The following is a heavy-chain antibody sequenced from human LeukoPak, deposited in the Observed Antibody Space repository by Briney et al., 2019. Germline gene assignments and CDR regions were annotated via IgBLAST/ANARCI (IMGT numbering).Heavy chain of an antibody. CDR3: ARVEPSRWFTGYYYDSSGYDYFDY. J-gene: IGHJ4*02. CDR1: GFTFSDYY. Sequence: PGGSLRLSCAASGFTFSDYYMSWIRQAPGKGLEWVLYISSSGSTIYYADSVKGRFTISRDNAKNSLYLQMNSLRAEDTAVYYCARVEPSRWFTGYYYDSSGYDYFDYWGQGTLVTVSS. CDR2: ISSSGSTI. D-gene: IGHD3-22*01. V-gene: IGHV3-11*04.